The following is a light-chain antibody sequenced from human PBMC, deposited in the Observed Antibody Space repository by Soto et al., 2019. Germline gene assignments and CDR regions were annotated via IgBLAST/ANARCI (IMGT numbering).Light chain of an antibody. V-gene: IGKV1-9*01. CDR1: QGISNY. CDR3: QRLSHA. J-gene: IGKJ4*01. CDR2: AAS. Sequence: IQLTQSPSSLSASVGDRVTITCRASQGISNYVAWYQQKPGKAPKLLIYAASTLQSGVPSRFSGSGSGTDFTLTISSLQSEDFATDYCQRLSHAFGGGTKVEIK.